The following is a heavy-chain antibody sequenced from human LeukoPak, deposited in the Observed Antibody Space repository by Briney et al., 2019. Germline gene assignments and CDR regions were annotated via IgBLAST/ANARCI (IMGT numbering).Heavy chain of an antibody. D-gene: IGHD3-22*01. Sequence: ASVTVSFKVSGYTLTELSMHWVRQAPGKGREWMGGFDTEDGETTYAQQFQGRVTMTEDTSTDTAYMELSSLRSEDTAVYYCATGPLLGLLPPEYNWFDPWGQGTLVTVSS. CDR1: GYTLTELS. J-gene: IGHJ5*02. CDR3: ATGPLLGLLPPEYNWFDP. CDR2: FDTEDGET. V-gene: IGHV1-24*01.